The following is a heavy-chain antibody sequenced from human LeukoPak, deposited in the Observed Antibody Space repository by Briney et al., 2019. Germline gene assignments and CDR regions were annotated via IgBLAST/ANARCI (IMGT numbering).Heavy chain of an antibody. CDR1: GGSFSGYY. CDR3: ARNAYTYYDRSPPDY. D-gene: IGHD3-22*01. Sequence: SETLSLTRAVYGGSFSGYYWSWIRQPPGKGLEWIGEINHSGSTNYNPSLKSRVTISVDTSKNQFSLKLSSVTAADTAVYYCARNAYTYYDRSPPDYWGQGTLVTVSS. V-gene: IGHV4-34*01. CDR2: INHSGST. J-gene: IGHJ4*02.